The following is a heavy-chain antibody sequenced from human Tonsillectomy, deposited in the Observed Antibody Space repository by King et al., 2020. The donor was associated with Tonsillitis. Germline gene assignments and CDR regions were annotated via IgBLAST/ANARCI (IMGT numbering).Heavy chain of an antibody. CDR1: GYTFTRYY. V-gene: IGHV1-46*03. Sequence: VQLVESGAEVKKPGASVKVSCKASGYTFTRYYMNWVRQAPGQGLEWMGIINTSGGSTSYAQKFQGRVTMTRDTSTSTVYMELSSLRSEDTAVYYWARGVYYDSSGYYAHFDYWGQGTLVTVSS. J-gene: IGHJ4*02. CDR2: INTSGGST. D-gene: IGHD3-22*01. CDR3: ARGVYYDSSGYYAHFDY.